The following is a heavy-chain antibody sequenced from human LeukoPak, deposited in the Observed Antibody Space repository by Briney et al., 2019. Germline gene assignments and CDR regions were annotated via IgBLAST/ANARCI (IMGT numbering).Heavy chain of an antibody. J-gene: IGHJ3*02. V-gene: IGHV4-61*02. D-gene: IGHD3-10*01. Sequence: SEPLSLTCTVSGGSISSGSYYWRWIRQPAGKGLEWIGRISTSGTSNYNPSLNSRVTISLDTSKNQFSRRLSSVTAADTAVYYCARDMYYNPVRFDIWGQGTMVTVSS. CDR3: ARDMYYNPVRFDI. CDR2: ISTSGTS. CDR1: GGSISSGSYY.